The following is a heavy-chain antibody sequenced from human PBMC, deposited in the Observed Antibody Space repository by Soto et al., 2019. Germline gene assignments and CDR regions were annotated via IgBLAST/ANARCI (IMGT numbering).Heavy chain of an antibody. V-gene: IGHV3-23*01. CDR1: GFTFSSYA. CDR2: ISGNSGKT. Sequence: LRLSCTASGFTFSSYAMSWVRQAPGKELEWVSTISGNSGKTNYAESVKGRFSISRDNSKNTVHLQLDSLRAEDTAVYFCAKLGFVLMELYYFHQWGHGTLVTVPS. J-gene: IGHJ4*01. D-gene: IGHD2-8*01. CDR3: AKLGFVLMELYYFHQ.